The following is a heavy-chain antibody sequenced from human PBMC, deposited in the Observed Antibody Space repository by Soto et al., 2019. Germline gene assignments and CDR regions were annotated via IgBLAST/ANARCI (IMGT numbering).Heavy chain of an antibody. V-gene: IGHV3-11*06. CDR2: ITIRTGNI. CDR3: VRDRDLYRDMVHADL. Sequence: GESLKISCAASGFTFSDYYMSWIRQAPGKGLEWLAYITIRTGNILYADSVRGRFTISADNAENSVFLQMNSLRDEDTAVYFCVRDRDLYRDMVHADLWGQGTLVTVSS. J-gene: IGHJ4*01. CDR1: GFTFSDYY. D-gene: IGHD1-26*01.